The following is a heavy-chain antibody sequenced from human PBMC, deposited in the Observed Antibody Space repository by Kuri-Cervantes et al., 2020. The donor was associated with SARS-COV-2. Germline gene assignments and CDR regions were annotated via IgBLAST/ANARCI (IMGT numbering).Heavy chain of an antibody. J-gene: IGHJ6*03. CDR2: IIPIFGTA. CDR1: GYTFTSYA. D-gene: IGHD6-19*01. V-gene: IGHV1-69*05. CDR3: ASGYSSGSHYYYYYMDV. Sequence: SVKVSCKASGYTFTSYAISWVRQAPGQGLEWMGGIIPIFGTANYAQKFQGRVMITTDESTSTAYMELSSLRSEDTAVYYCASGYSSGSHYYYYYMDVWGKGTTVTVSS.